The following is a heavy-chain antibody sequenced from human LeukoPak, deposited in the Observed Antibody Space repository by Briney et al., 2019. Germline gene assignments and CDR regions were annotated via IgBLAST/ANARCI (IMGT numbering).Heavy chain of an antibody. J-gene: IGHJ4*02. Sequence: PGGSLRLSCAASGFTFSSYAMHWVRQAPGKGLEWVAVISYDGSNKYYADSVKGRFTISRDNSKNTLYLQMNSLRAEDTAVYYCARPYGSGSYTLGGYFDYWGQGTLVTVSS. D-gene: IGHD3-10*01. V-gene: IGHV3-30-3*01. CDR2: ISYDGSNK. CDR1: GFTFSSYA. CDR3: ARPYGSGSYTLGGYFDY.